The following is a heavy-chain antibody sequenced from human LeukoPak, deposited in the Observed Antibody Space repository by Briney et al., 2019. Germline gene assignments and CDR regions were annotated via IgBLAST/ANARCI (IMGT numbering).Heavy chain of an antibody. V-gene: IGHV3-43*01. Sequence: PGGSLRLSCAASGFSFDDYSMHWVRQAPGKGLEWVSLISWDGGNTSYADSVKGRYTISRDNREKSLYLQMNSLRKEDIALYYCAISMVRGPFQYWGQGTLVTVSS. J-gene: IGHJ4*02. CDR2: ISWDGGNT. CDR1: GFSFDDYS. D-gene: IGHD3-10*01. CDR3: AISMVRGPFQY.